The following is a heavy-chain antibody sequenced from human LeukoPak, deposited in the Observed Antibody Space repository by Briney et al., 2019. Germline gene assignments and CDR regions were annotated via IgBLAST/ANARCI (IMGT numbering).Heavy chain of an antibody. V-gene: IGHV4-39*07. CDR1: GGSISSSSYY. D-gene: IGHD2-15*01. CDR2: IYYSGST. J-gene: IGHJ6*03. CDR3: ARDQHCSGGSCYDYYYYMDV. Sequence: SETLSLTCTVSGGSISSSSYYWGWIRQPPGKGLEWIGSIYYSGSTYYNPSLKSRVTISVDTSKNQFSLKLSSVTAADTAVYYCARDQHCSGGSCYDYYYYMDVWGKGTTVTISS.